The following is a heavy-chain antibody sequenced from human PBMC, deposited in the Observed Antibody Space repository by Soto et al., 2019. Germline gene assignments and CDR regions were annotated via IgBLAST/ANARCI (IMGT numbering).Heavy chain of an antibody. CDR3: AKRMYTDMRSGIDV. J-gene: IGHJ6*02. V-gene: IGHV3-23*01. Sequence: EVQLLESGGGLGQPGGSLRLSCEASGFTFSSYAMSWGRQAPGKGLGWVAGISGSGGSTYYADSVRGRFTISRDNSKNTVYLQMNSRRVEDRAVYYCAKRMYTDMRSGIDVWGQGTTVTVSS. CDR1: GFTFSSYA. CDR2: ISGSGGST. D-gene: IGHD1-1*01.